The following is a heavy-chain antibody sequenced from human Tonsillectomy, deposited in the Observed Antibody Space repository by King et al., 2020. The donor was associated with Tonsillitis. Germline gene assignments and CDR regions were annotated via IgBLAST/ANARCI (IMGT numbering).Heavy chain of an antibody. Sequence: VQLVESGAEVRKPWESPRISCKASGYHFTTHWIAWVRQVSGKGLEWMGIIQPGDSEVRMSPSFDGHVGMLVYESNTTAYLMWRRLWASETAIYYCARLRGKVFEVAVAPHFLYWGQGTLVTVSS. J-gene: IGHJ4*02. CDR3: ARLRGKVFEVAVAPHFLY. D-gene: IGHD2-21*01. V-gene: IGHV5-51*01. CDR1: GYHFTTHW. CDR2: IQPGDSEV.